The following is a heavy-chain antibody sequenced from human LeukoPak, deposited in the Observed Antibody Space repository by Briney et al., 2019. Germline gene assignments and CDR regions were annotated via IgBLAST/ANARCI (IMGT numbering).Heavy chain of an antibody. CDR3: AREAAVAGRGLDY. V-gene: IGHV1-2*04. J-gene: IGHJ4*02. Sequence: GASVKVSCKASGYTFTGYYMHWVRQAPGQGLEWMGWINPNSGGTNYAQKFQGWVTMTRDTSISTAYMELSRLRSDDTAVYYCAREAAVAGRGLDYWGQGTLVTVSS. CDR1: GYTFTGYY. D-gene: IGHD6-19*01. CDR2: INPNSGGT.